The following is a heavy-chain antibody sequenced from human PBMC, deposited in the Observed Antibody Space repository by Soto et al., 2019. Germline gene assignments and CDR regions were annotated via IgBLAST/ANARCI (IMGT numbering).Heavy chain of an antibody. V-gene: IGHV4-59*08. D-gene: IGHD2-8*01. CDR2: IYYSGSS. CDR3: ARRGYCTNGVCYYGMDV. J-gene: IGHJ6*02. CDR1: GGSIGNSY. Sequence: SETLSLTCTVSGGSIGNSYWSWIRQSPGKGLEWIGYIYYSGSSNYNPSLKSRVSISVHTSNNQFSLKLSSVTAADTAVYYCARRGYCTNGVCYYGMDVWGQGTTVTVSS.